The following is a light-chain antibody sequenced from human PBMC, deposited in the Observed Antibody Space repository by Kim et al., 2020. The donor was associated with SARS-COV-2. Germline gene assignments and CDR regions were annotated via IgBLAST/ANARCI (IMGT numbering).Light chain of an antibody. J-gene: IGKJ4*01. CDR2: GAS. Sequence: YPGERVTLSCRASQTISTNYLAWYQQKPGQAPRLLIYGASSRATGIPDRFSGSGSGTDFTLTISKLEPEDFAVYYCQQYHSSPLTFGGGTKVDIK. CDR3: QQYHSSPLT. V-gene: IGKV3-20*01. CDR1: QTISTNY.